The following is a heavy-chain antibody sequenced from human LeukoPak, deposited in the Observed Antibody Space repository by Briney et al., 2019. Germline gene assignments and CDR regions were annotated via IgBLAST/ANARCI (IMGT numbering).Heavy chain of an antibody. V-gene: IGHV3-23*01. CDR3: TKQVNTARTPGVNS. J-gene: IGHJ4*02. Sequence: SGGSLRLSCTSSGFIFSRYSILCVRQGPGTGLEWVSAISGSGDTTFYADSVKGRFTISRDNSKKTLYLQVNRLRAEDTAVYFSTKQVNTARTPGVNSWGQGTLVTVSS. CDR2: ISGSGDTT. CDR1: GFIFSRYS. D-gene: IGHD5-18*01.